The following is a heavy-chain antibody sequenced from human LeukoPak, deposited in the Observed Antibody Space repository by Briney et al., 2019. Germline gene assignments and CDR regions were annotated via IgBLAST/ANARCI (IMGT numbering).Heavy chain of an antibody. J-gene: IGHJ6*03. V-gene: IGHV4-59*01. D-gene: IGHD3-3*01. CDR1: GGSISSYY. CDR2: ICYSGST. Sequence: SETLSLTCTVSGGSISSYYWSWIRQPPGKGLEWIGYICYSGSTNYNPSLKSRVTISVHTSKNQFSLKLSSVTAADTAVYYCARGGVGGYYYMDVWGKGTTVTVSS. CDR3: ARGGVGGYYYMDV.